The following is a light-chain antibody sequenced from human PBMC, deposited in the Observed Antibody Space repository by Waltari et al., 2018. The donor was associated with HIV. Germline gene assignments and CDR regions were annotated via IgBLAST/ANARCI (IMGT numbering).Light chain of an antibody. V-gene: IGLV1-44*01. CDR2: SNN. J-gene: IGLJ2*01. CDR1: SYNIGSNT. Sequence: QSVLTQPPSASGTPGQRVTSSCSGSSYNIGSNTVTWYQQLPGTAPKPLIYSNNQRPSGVPDRFSGSKSGTSASLAISGLQSEDEADYYCAAWDDSLNGVVFGGGTKLTVL. CDR3: AAWDDSLNGVV.